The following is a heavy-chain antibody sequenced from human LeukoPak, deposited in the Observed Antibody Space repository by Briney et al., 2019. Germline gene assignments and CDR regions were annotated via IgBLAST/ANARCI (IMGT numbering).Heavy chain of an antibody. V-gene: IGHV1-2*02. Sequence: VASVKVSCKASGYTFTSYGISWVRQAPGQGLEWMGWIHPNRGNTNYAQEFQGRVTMTRDTSISTAYMELNRLTSDDTAVYYCAKVTATTFDYWGQGTLVTVSS. J-gene: IGHJ4*02. CDR2: IHPNRGNT. D-gene: IGHD2-21*02. CDR1: GYTFTSYG. CDR3: AKVTATTFDY.